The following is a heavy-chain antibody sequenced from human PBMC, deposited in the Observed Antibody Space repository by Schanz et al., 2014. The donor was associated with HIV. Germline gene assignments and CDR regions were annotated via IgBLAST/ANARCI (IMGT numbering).Heavy chain of an antibody. Sequence: QVQLQQWGAGLLKPSETLSLICAVYGESFNIYYWSWIRQLPGQGLEWIGEINLDGNTNYNPSLKSRVTISIEVSKRQFSLRLKSVTAADTAVYFCARRPKRWLDQVNSAGAFDVWGPGTLVTVSS. V-gene: IGHV4-34*01. D-gene: IGHD5-12*01. J-gene: IGHJ3*01. CDR3: ARRPKRWLDQVNSAGAFDV. CDR2: INLDGNT. CDR1: GESFNIYY.